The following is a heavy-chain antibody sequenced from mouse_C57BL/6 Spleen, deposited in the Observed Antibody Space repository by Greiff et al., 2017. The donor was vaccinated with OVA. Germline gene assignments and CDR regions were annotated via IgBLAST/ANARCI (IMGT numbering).Heavy chain of an antibody. J-gene: IGHJ2*01. CDR1: GYTFTDYE. Sequence: VQLKQSGAELVRPGASVTLSCKASGYTFTDYEMHWVKQTPVHGLEWIGAIDPETGGTAYNQKFKGKAILTADKSSSTAYMELRSLTSEDSAVYYCTRGTTVPFDYWGQGTTLTVSS. CDR3: TRGTTVPFDY. CDR2: IDPETGGT. D-gene: IGHD1-1*01. V-gene: IGHV1-15*01.